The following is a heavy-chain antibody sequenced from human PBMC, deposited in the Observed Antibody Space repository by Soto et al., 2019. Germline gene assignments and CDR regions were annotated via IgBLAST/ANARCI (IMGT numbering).Heavy chain of an antibody. J-gene: IGHJ6*03. CDR2: IYYSGST. Sequence: SETLSLTCTVSGGSISNYYWSWFRQPPGKGLEWIGYIYYSGSTNYNPSLKSRVTISVDTSKNQFSLKLSSVTAADTAVYYCARRNYDILTGYYYYYMDVWGKGTTVTVSS. CDR1: GGSISNYY. V-gene: IGHV4-59*08. CDR3: ARRNYDILTGYYYYYMDV. D-gene: IGHD3-9*01.